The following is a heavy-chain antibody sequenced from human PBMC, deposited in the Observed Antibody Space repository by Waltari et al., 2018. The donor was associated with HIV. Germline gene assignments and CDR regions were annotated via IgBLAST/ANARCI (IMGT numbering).Heavy chain of an antibody. CDR2: INSRSNII. V-gene: IGHV3-48*01. J-gene: IGHJ4*02. CDR1: GFPFSSYS. D-gene: IGHD4-4*01. CDR3: AREMATVYFDS. Sequence: EVHLVESGGGLVQPGGSLRLSCAGSGFPFSSYSMNWVRQAPGKGLEWLSYINSRSNIIYYADSVKGRFTISRDNAKNSVYLQMNSLGAEDTAVYYCAREMATVYFDSWGPGILVTVSS.